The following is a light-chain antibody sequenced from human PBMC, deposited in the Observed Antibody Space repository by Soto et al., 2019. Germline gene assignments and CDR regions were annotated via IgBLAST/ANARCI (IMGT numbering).Light chain of an antibody. V-gene: IGLV2-14*01. CDR2: DVS. CDR3: SSYTSSSTLLVV. J-gene: IGLJ2*01. CDR1: SSDVGGYNY. Sequence: QSVLTQPASVSGSPGQSITISCTGTSSDVGGYNYVSWYQQHPGKAPKLMIYDVSNRPSGVSNRFSGSKSGNTASLTISGLQAEDEADDYCSSYTSSSTLLVVFGGGTKVTVL.